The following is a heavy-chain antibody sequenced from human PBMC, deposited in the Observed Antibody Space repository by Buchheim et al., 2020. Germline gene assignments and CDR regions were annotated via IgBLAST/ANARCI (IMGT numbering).Heavy chain of an antibody. D-gene: IGHD2-15*01. J-gene: IGHJ4*02. CDR3: ASDLSGGGLDY. CDR1: GISFSRYS. Sequence: QVQLVESGGGVVQPGRSLRLSCAASGISFSRYSMHWVRQAPGKGLEWVAVISDDATRTNYADSVRGRFTISRDNSSNTLYLQMGSLRLDDTAVFYCASDLSGGGLDYWGQGTL. CDR2: ISDDATRT. V-gene: IGHV3-30*04.